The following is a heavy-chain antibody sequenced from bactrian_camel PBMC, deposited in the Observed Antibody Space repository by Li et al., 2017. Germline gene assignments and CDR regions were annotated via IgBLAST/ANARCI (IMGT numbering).Heavy chain of an antibody. CDR1: GFTFSLHW. CDR2: ISSDGGKT. D-gene: IGHD3*01. Sequence: QLVESGGDSAQPGGSLRLSCAASGFTFSLHWMSWVRQAPGKGLEYLSGISSDGGKTSYAASVKGRFTISRDNSKNTLCLQMNSLKIEDTAVYYCALGSSRQATMTARGKGTQVTVS. J-gene: IGHJ4*01. V-gene: IGHV3S25*01.